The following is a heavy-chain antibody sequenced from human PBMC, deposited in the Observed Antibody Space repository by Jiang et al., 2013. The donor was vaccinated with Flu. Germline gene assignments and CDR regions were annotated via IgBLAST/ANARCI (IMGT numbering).Heavy chain of an antibody. Sequence: GAEVKKPGSSVKVSCKASGGTFSSYTISWVRQAPGQGLEWMGRIIPILGIANYAQKFQGRVTITADKSTSTAYMELSSLRSEDTAVYYCAREDSSGYLFDYWGQGTLVTVSS. V-gene: IGHV1-69*02. J-gene: IGHJ4*02. D-gene: IGHD3-22*01. CDR2: IIPILGIA. CDR1: GGTFSSYT. CDR3: AREDSSGYLFDY.